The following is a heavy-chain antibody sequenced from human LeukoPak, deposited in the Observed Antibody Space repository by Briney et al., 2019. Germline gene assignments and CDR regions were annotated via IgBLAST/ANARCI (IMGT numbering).Heavy chain of an antibody. CDR1: GFTFSTYS. D-gene: IGHD6-19*01. CDR3: ARAIAVAGYNWFDP. V-gene: IGHV3-21*01. Sequence: PGGSLRLSCAASGFTFSTYSMNWVRQAPGKGLEWVSSISTTSRYISYADSVKGRFTISRDNAKNSLYLQVNSLRAEDTAVYYCARAIAVAGYNWFDPWGQGTLVTVSS. J-gene: IGHJ5*02. CDR2: ISTTSRYI.